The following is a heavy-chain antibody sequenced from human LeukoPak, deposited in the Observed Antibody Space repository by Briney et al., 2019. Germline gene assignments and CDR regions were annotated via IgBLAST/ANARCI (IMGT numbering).Heavy chain of an antibody. CDR2: ISSSSSYI. Sequence: GGSLRLSCAASGFTFSSYSMNWVRQAPGKGLEWVSSISSSSSYIYYADSVKGRFTISRDNAKNSLYLQMNSLRAEDTAVYYCARDSSGSYSGPGPVVYWGQGTLVTVSS. J-gene: IGHJ4*02. D-gene: IGHD1-26*01. CDR1: GFTFSSYS. V-gene: IGHV3-21*01. CDR3: ARDSSGSYSGPGPVVY.